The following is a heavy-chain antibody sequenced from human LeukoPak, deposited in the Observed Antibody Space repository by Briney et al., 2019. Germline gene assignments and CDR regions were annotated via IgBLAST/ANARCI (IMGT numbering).Heavy chain of an antibody. CDR3: AREYYYDSSGYYHWWFDP. Sequence: SETLSLTCTVSGGSISSYYWSWIRQPPGKGLEWIGYIYYSGSTNYNPSLKSRVTISVDTSKNQFSLKLSSVTAADTAVYYCAREYYYDSSGYYHWWFDPWGQGTLVTVSS. J-gene: IGHJ5*02. V-gene: IGHV4-59*08. CDR1: GGSISSYY. D-gene: IGHD3-22*01. CDR2: IYYSGST.